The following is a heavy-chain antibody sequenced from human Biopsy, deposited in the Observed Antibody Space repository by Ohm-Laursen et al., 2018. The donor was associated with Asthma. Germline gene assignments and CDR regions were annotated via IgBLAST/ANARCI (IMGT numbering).Heavy chain of an antibody. D-gene: IGHD6-13*01. CDR3: SKDTLGYYFDI. CDR2: ITFDGSTQ. V-gene: IGHV3-30-3*01. Sequence: SLRLSCSASGTHFGSYNMHWARQAPGKGLEWVAVITFDGSTQHYGDSVKGRFTISRDNSKNMLFLQMNSLRAEDTAVYYCSKDTLGYYFDIWGQGTQVTVSS. CDR1: GTHFGSYN. J-gene: IGHJ4*02.